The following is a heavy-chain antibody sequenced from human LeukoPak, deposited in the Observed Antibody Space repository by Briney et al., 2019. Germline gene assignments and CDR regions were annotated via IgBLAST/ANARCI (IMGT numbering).Heavy chain of an antibody. D-gene: IGHD6-19*01. Sequence: GGSLRLSCTASGFTFGDYTMSWFRQAPGKGLEWVGFIRSKAYGGTTEYAASVKGRFTISRDDSKSTAYLQMNSLKTEDTAVYYCTRSQWLVPLYYFDYWGQGTLVTVSS. CDR1: GFTFGDYT. J-gene: IGHJ4*02. CDR3: TRSQWLVPLYYFDY. V-gene: IGHV3-49*03. CDR2: IRSKAYGGTT.